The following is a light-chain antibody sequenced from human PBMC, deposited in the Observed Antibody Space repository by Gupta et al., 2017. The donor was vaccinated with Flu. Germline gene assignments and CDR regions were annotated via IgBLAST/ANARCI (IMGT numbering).Light chain of an antibody. CDR2: YAA. Sequence: ECGTLTYSASHSVDNSLSWYQQRPGHPPRLRIIYAATRAASGPARCCSSGCGTDFTLPKSSLVAEDFARYYCRKRGLRPPWTFGQGTKVEIK. J-gene: IGKJ1*01. CDR1: HSVDNS. V-gene: IGKV3-11*01. CDR3: RKRGLRPPWT.